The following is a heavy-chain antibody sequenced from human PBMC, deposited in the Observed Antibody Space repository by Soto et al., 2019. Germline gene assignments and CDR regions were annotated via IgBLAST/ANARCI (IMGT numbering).Heavy chain of an antibody. D-gene: IGHD6-6*01. V-gene: IGHV3-30*18. Sequence: GGSLRLSCAASGFTFSSYGMHWVRQAPGKGLEWVAVISYDGSNKYYADSVKGRFTISRDNSKNTLYLQMNSLRAEDTAVYYCAKGKYSSSPLLNPGGYYYGMDVWGQGTTVTVYS. CDR2: ISYDGSNK. CDR1: GFTFSSYG. J-gene: IGHJ6*02. CDR3: AKGKYSSSPLLNPGGYYYGMDV.